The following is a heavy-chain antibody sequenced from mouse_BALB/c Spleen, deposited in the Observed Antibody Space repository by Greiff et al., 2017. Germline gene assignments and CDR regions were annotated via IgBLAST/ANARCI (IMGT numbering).Heavy chain of an antibody. D-gene: IGHD1-1*01. Sequence: VHVKQSGAELVKPGASVKLSCTASGFNIKDTYMHWVKQRPEQGLEWIGRIDPANGNTKYDPKFQGKATITADTSSNTAYLQLSSLTSEDTAVYYCASDYYGSSYGDYWGQGTTLTVSS. V-gene: IGHV14-3*02. CDR3: ASDYYGSSYGDY. CDR2: IDPANGNT. CDR1: GFNIKDTY. J-gene: IGHJ2*01.